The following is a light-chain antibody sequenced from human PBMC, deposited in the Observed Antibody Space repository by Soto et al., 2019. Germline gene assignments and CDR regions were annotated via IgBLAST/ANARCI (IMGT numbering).Light chain of an antibody. J-gene: IGKJ4*01. CDR1: QTVRNNY. CDR3: QQFSSYPLT. Sequence: EVVLTQSAGTLSLSPGERATLSCRASQTVRNNYLAWYQQKPGQAPRLLIYEASSRATGIPDRFSGGGSGTDFTLTISRLEPEDFAVYDCQQFSSYPLTFGGGTKVDI. CDR2: EAS. V-gene: IGKV3-20*01.